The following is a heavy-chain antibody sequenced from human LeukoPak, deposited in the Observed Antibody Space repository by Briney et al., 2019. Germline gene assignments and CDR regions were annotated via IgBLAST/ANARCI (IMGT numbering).Heavy chain of an antibody. CDR2: ISSNGGST. D-gene: IGHD1-1*01. V-gene: IGHV3-64D*06. J-gene: IGHJ4*02. CDR1: GFTFSSYA. CDR3: VKDGNNWNFLFDY. Sequence: GGSLRLSCSASGFTFSSYAMHWVRQAPGKGLEYVSAISSNGGSTYYADSVKGRSTISRDNSKNTLHLQMSSLRAEDTAVYYCVKDGNNWNFLFDYWGQGTLVTVSS.